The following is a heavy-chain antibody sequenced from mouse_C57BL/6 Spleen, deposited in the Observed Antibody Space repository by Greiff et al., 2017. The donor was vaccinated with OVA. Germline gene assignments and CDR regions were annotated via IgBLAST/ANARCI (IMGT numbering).Heavy chain of an antibody. CDR2: IWPGGGT. J-gene: IGHJ2*01. V-gene: IGHV2-9-1*01. CDR3: ARTGGDYDGFDY. Sequence: VKLMESGPGLVAPSQSLSITCTVSGFSLTSYAISWVRQPPGKGLEWLGVIWPGGGTNSNSALKSRLSISKDNSKSQVFLKMNSLQTDDTAGYYCARTGGDYDGFDYWGQGTTLTVSS. D-gene: IGHD2-4*01. CDR1: GFSLTSYA.